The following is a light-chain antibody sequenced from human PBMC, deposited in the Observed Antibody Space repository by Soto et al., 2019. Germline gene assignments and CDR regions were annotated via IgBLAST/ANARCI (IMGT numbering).Light chain of an antibody. CDR2: DAS. V-gene: IGKV3-11*01. J-gene: IGKJ2*01. CDR1: QNIDSY. Sequence: EIVLTQSPATLSLSPGERATLSCRASQNIDSYLAWYQQKPGQAPRLLIYDASNRATGVPARFSGSGSGTDFTLTISSLEPEDFAVYYCQQRSNWVMYTFGQGTKLEIK. CDR3: QQRSNWVMYT.